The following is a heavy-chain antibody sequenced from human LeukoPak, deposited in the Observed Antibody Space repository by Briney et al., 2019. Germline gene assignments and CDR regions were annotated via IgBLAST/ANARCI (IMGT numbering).Heavy chain of an antibody. CDR3: ARGHYDFWSGAFDY. D-gene: IGHD3-3*01. CDR2: INPNSGGT. V-gene: IGHV1-2*02. CDR1: GYTFTSYG. J-gene: IGHJ4*02. Sequence: ASVKVSCKASGYTFTSYGISWVRQAPGQGLEWMGWINPNSGGTNYAQNFQGKVTMTRDTSISTAYMELSRLRSDDTAVYYCARGHYDFWSGAFDYWGQGTLVTVSS.